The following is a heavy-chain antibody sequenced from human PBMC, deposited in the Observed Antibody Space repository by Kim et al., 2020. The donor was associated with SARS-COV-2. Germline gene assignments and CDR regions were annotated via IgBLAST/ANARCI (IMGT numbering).Heavy chain of an antibody. Sequence: DGRLRRYVDSWKGRFTISRDNANDSLYLQMNSLRAEDTALYYCVREFDYWGQGTLVTVSS. CDR3: VREFDY. CDR2: DGRLR. J-gene: IGHJ4*02. V-gene: IGHV3-7*01.